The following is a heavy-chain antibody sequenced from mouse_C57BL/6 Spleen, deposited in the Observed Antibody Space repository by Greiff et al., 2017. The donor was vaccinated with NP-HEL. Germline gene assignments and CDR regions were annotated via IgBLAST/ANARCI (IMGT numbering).Heavy chain of an antibody. J-gene: IGHJ2*01. CDR1: GYTFTSYW. CDR3: ARGGLLDYFDY. CDR2: VDPSDSYT. D-gene: IGHD2-3*01. Sequence: QVQLQQPGAELVMPGASVKLSCKASGYTFTSYWMHWVKQRPGQGLEWIGEVDPSDSYTNYNQKFKGKSTLTVDKSSSTAYMQLSSLTSEDSAVYYCARGGLLDYFDYWGQGTTLTVSS. V-gene: IGHV1-69*01.